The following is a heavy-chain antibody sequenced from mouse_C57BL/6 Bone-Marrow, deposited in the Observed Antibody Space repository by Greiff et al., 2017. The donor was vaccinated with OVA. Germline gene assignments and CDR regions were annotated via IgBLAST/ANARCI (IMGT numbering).Heavy chain of an antibody. J-gene: IGHJ4*01. CDR2: ISYDGSN. V-gene: IGHV3-6*01. D-gene: IGHD2-1*01. CDR1: GYSITSGYY. CDR3: ASPLVRGAMDY. Sequence: VQLQQSGPGLVKPSQSLSLTCSVTGYSITSGYYWNWIRQFPGNKLEWMGYISYDGSNNYNPSLKNRISITRDTSKNQFFLKLNSVTTEDTATYYCASPLVRGAMDYWGQGTSVTVSS.